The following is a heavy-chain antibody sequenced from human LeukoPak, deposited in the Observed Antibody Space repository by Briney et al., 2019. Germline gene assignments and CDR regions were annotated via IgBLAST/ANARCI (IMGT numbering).Heavy chain of an antibody. V-gene: IGHV5-51*01. J-gene: IGHJ4*02. D-gene: IGHD2-2*01. CDR3: ARQWGDCSSTSCYSAY. CDR1: GYSFASYW. CDR2: IYPGDSDT. Sequence: GESLKISCKGSGYSFASYWIAWVRQMPGKGLEWMGIIYPGDSDTRYSPSFQGQVTISADKSISTAYLQWSSLKASDTAIYYCARQWGDCSSTSCYSAYWGQGTLITVSS.